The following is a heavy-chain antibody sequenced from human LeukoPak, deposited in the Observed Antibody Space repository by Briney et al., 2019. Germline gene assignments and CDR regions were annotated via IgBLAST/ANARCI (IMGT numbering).Heavy chain of an antibody. CDR1: GGSISSYY. D-gene: IGHD3-3*01. J-gene: IGHJ6*03. CDR2: IYTSGST. CDR3: ARVLKSGYYYYYYYMDV. V-gene: IGHV4-4*07. Sequence: SETLSLTCTVSGGSISSYYWSWIRQPAGKGLEWIGRIYTSGSTNYNPSLKSRVTMTVDTSKNQFSLKLSSVTAADTAVYYCARVLKSGYYYYYYYMDVWGKGTTVTVSS.